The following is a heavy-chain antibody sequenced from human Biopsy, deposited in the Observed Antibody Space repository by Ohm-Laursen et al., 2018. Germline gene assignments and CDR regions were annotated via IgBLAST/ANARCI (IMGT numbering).Heavy chain of an antibody. CDR1: GFSVADYA. Sequence: GSLRLSCSASGFSVADYAMHWVRQVSGQGLEWVSFIGWDGANTYYGGSVRGRFTISRDNDKNALYLQMNSLRLEDSGFYYCAKGSEQLQDAGGVDAWGQGTLVTVSS. CDR3: AKGSEQLQDAGGVDA. D-gene: IGHD1/OR15-1a*01. V-gene: IGHV3-43D*04. J-gene: IGHJ5*02. CDR2: IGWDGANT.